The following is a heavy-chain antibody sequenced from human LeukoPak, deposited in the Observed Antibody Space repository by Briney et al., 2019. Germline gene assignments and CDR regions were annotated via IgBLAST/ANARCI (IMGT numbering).Heavy chain of an antibody. V-gene: IGHV1-18*01. Sequence: ASVKVSCKASGYTFTSYGISWVGQAPGQGLEWMGWISAYNGNTNYAQKLQGRVTMTTDTSTSTAYMELRSLRSDDTAVYYCARNANNWNYGYFDYWSQGTLVTVSS. CDR2: ISAYNGNT. CDR3: ARNANNWNYGYFDY. CDR1: GYTFTSYG. J-gene: IGHJ4*02. D-gene: IGHD1-7*01.